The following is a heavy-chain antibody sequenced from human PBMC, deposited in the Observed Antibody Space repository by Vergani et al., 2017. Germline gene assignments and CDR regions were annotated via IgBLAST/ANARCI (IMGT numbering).Heavy chain of an antibody. CDR2: ISTDGTKK. D-gene: IGHD4-11*01. CDR3: AKAGSVASESLQYNYYMDV. CDR1: GFTFSSHP. Sequence: QVQLVESGGGIVQPGTSLRLSCVASGFTFSSHPIHWVRRAPGKGLEWVAVISTDGTKKFYGDSVKGRFTISRDNSKKTLDLQMNSLRTEDSAVYYCAKAGSVASESLQYNYYMDVWGRGTTVTVS. V-gene: IGHV3-30*18. J-gene: IGHJ6*03.